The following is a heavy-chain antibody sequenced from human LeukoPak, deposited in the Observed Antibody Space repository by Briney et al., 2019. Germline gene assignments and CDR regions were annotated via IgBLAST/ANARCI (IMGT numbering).Heavy chain of an antibody. V-gene: IGHV3-21*01. CDR3: ASYDSSGSDY. CDR2: ISSSSSYI. CDR1: GFTFSNAW. J-gene: IGHJ4*02. Sequence: GGSLSLSCAASGFTFSNAWMSWVRQAPGKGLEWVSSISSSSSYIYYADSVKGRFTISRDNAKNSLYLQMNSLRAEDTAVYYCASYDSSGSDYWGQGTLVTVSS. D-gene: IGHD3-22*01.